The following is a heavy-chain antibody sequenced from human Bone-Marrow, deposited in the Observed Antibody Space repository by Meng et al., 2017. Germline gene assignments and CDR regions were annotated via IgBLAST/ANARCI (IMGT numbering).Heavy chain of an antibody. D-gene: IGHD3-10*01. CDR3: ARDRPGWFGENDAFDI. J-gene: IGHJ3*02. V-gene: IGHV4-61*02. Sequence: SETLSLTCTVSGGSISSGSYYWSWIRQPAGKGLEWIGRIYTSGSTNYNPSLKSRVTISVDTSKNQFSLKLSSVTAADTAVYYCARDRPGWFGENDAFDIWGQGTMVTVSS. CDR2: IYTSGST. CDR1: GGSISSGSYY.